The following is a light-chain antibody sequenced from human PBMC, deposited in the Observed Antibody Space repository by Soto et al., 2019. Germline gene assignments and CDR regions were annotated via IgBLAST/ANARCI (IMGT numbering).Light chain of an antibody. V-gene: IGKV3-11*01. CDR1: QSVSSY. CDR2: DAS. CDR3: QQRSNWRVT. Sequence: EIVLTQSPATLSLSPGERATLSCRASQSVSSYLAWYQQKPGQAPRLLIYDASNRATGIPARFSGSGSGTDFTPTISSLEPEDFAVYYCQQRSNWRVTFGPGTKVDIK. J-gene: IGKJ3*01.